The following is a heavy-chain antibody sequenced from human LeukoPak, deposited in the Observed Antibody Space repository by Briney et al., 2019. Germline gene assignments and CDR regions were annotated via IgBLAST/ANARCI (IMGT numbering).Heavy chain of an antibody. J-gene: IGHJ3*02. D-gene: IGHD3-22*01. CDR2: IWYDGSKK. CDR1: GFTFSSYG. Sequence: GGSLRLSCAVSGFTFSSYGMHWVRQAPGKGLEWVAVIWYDGSKKYYADSVKGRLTITRDNSKNTLYLQMNSLRAEDTAVYYCARDLEDSSPFGAFDMWGQGTMVTVSS. CDR3: ARDLEDSSPFGAFDM. V-gene: IGHV3-33*01.